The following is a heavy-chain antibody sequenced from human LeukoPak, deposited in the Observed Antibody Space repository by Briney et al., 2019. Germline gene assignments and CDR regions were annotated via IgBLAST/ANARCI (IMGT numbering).Heavy chain of an antibody. Sequence: SETLSLTCTVSGGSISSYYWSWFRQPAGKGLEWIGRIYTSGSTNYNPSLKSRVTISVDTSKNQFSLKLSSVTAADTAMYYCARGRVEMTTIDFDYWGQGTLVTVSS. V-gene: IGHV4-4*07. CDR1: GGSISSYY. J-gene: IGHJ4*02. CDR2: IYTSGST. D-gene: IGHD5-24*01. CDR3: ARGRVEMTTIDFDY.